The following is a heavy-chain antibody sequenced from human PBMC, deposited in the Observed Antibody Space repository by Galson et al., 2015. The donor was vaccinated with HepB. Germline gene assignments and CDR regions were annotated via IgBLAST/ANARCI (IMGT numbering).Heavy chain of an antibody. D-gene: IGHD3-16*01. CDR3: ARRSFSYVDY. Sequence: QSGAEVKKPGESLKISCKASGYRFSNYWIGWVRQMPGKGLEWIGIIYPSDSDLRYSPSLQGQVTISVDKSVTTTYLQWDSLKASDSAMYYCARRSFSYVDYWGQGTLVTVSS. V-gene: IGHV5-51*01. CDR1: GYRFSNYW. CDR2: IYPSDSDL. J-gene: IGHJ4*02.